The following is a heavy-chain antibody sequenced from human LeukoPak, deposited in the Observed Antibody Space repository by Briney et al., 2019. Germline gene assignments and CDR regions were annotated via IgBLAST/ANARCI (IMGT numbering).Heavy chain of an antibody. CDR1: GFTFSSYG. Sequence: GRSLRLSCAASGFTFSSYGMHWVRQAPGKGLEWVAVISYDGSNKYYADSVKGRFTISGDNSKNTLYLQMNSLRAEDTAVYYCAKDHPTNDYGDYYFDYWGQGTLVTVSS. V-gene: IGHV3-30*18. CDR3: AKDHPTNDYGDYYFDY. D-gene: IGHD4-17*01. J-gene: IGHJ4*02. CDR2: ISYDGSNK.